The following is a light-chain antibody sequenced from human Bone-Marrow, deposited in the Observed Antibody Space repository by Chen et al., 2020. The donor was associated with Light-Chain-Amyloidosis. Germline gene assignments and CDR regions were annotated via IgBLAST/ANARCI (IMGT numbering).Light chain of an antibody. Sequence: DIQMTQSPSTMSAFVGDRVTISCRASQDIAAYVAWFQQKPGQVPKLLIYTISALHRGFPSRFSGSGSGTEFTLTISSLQPEDFATYYCLQHQSYPITFGQGTRLEIK. J-gene: IGKJ5*01. CDR3: LQHQSYPIT. CDR2: TIS. V-gene: IGKV1-17*03. CDR1: QDIAAY.